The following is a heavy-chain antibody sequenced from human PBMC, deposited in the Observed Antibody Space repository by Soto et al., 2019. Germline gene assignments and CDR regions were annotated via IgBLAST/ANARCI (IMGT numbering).Heavy chain of an antibody. CDR1: GYSFTSYW. D-gene: IGHD3-22*01. CDR3: ARHPVTMIAAGMDF. CDR2: IDPSDSYT. V-gene: IGHV5-10-1*01. Sequence: ESLKISCKGSGYSFTSYWISWVRQMPGKGLEWMGRIDPSDSYTNYSPSFQGHVTISADKSISTAYLQWSSPKASDTAMYYCARHPVTMIAAGMDFWGQGTTVTVSS. J-gene: IGHJ6*02.